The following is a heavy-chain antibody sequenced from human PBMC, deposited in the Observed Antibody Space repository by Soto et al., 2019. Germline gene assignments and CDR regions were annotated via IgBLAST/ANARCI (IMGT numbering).Heavy chain of an antibody. D-gene: IGHD6-13*01. CDR1: GGSFSGYY. V-gene: IGHV4-34*01. J-gene: IGHJ3*02. CDR2: INHSGST. Sequence: SETLSLTCAVYGGSFSGYYWSWIRQPPGKWLEWIGEINHSGSTNYNPSLKSRVTISVDTSKNQFSLKLSSVTAADTAVYYCARSRRLQQQLVQKAFDIWGQGXMVTVSS. CDR3: ARSRRLQQQLVQKAFDI.